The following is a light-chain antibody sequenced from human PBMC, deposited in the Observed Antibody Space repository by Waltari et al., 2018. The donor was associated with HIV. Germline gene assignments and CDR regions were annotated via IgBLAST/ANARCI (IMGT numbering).Light chain of an antibody. Sequence: SVLTQPPSVSAAPGQKVTISCSGSSSNIGNNSVSWYQQLPGKAPKLLIYDNNKRPSGMPDRFSGSKSGTSATLGITGLQTGDEADYYCGTWDSSLSAVVFGGGTKLTVL. V-gene: IGLV1-51*01. CDR1: SSNIGNNS. CDR3: GTWDSSLSAVV. CDR2: DNN. J-gene: IGLJ2*01.